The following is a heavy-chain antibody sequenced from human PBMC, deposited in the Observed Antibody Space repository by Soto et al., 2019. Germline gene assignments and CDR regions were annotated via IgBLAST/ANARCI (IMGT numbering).Heavy chain of an antibody. J-gene: IGHJ5*02. CDR3: ARHPIRYYDVLTGQIVYPEFNWVDP. D-gene: IGHD3-9*01. CDR2: VYHTGST. V-gene: IGHV4-59*08. Sequence: PSETLSLTCAVSGGFITNDYWSWIRQPPGKGLEWIGYVYHTGSTNYKPSIKSRVTISVDKSKNQFSLKLTSVTAADTAVFYCARHPIRYYDVLTGQIVYPEFNWVDPWGHGILVTVSS. CDR1: GGFITNDY.